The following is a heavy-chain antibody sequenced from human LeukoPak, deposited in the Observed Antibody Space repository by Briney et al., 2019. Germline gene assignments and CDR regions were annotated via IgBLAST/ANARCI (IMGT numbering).Heavy chain of an antibody. J-gene: IGHJ4*02. D-gene: IGHD1-26*01. CDR1: GFTFSSYS. CDR2: ISSSSSYI. V-gene: IGHV3-21*01. Sequence: GGSLRLSCAASGFTFSSYSMNWVRQAPGKGLEWVSSISSSSSYIYYADSVKGRFTISRDNAKNSLYLQMNSLRAEDTAVYYCAREEYSGSYYFDYWGQGTLVTVSS. CDR3: AREEYSGSYYFDY.